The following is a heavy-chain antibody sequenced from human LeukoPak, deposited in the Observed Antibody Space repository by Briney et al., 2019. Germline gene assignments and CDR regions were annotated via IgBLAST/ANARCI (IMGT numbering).Heavy chain of an antibody. CDR2: IRSKAYGGTT. CDR1: GFTFGDYA. V-gene: IGHV3-49*04. Sequence: GGSLRLSCTASGFTFGDYAMSWVRQAPGKGLEWVGFIRSKAYGGTTAYAASVKGRFTISRDDTKSIAYLQMNSPKTEDTAVYYCTGEGREWELPFDYWGQGTLVTVTS. D-gene: IGHD1-26*01. CDR3: TGEGREWELPFDY. J-gene: IGHJ4*02.